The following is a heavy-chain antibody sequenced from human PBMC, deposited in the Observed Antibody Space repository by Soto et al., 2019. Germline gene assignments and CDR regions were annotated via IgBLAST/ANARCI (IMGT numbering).Heavy chain of an antibody. Sequence: GGSLRLSCAASGFTFSSYWIHWVRQAPWKGLVWVSRINSDGSSTSYADSVKGRFPISRDNAKNTLYLQMNSLRAEDTAVYYCARDQEGIVVVVRGAFDIGGQGTMV. V-gene: IGHV3-74*01. CDR2: INSDGSST. CDR3: ARDQEGIVVVVRGAFDI. D-gene: IGHD2-15*01. J-gene: IGHJ3*02. CDR1: GFTFSSYW.